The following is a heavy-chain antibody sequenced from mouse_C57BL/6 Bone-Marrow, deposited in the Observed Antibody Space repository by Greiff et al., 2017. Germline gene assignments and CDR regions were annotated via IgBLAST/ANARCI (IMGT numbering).Heavy chain of an antibody. CDR2: IDPSDSDT. CDR3: AVLLRPGWFAY. J-gene: IGHJ3*01. D-gene: IGHD1-1*01. V-gene: IGHV1-69*01. Sequence: QVQLQQPGAELVMPGASVKLSCKASGYTFTSYWMHWVKQRPGQGLEWIGEIDPSDSDTNYNQKFKGKSTLTVDKSSSTAYMQLSSLTSEDSAVYYCAVLLRPGWFAYWGQGTLVTVSA. CDR1: GYTFTSYW.